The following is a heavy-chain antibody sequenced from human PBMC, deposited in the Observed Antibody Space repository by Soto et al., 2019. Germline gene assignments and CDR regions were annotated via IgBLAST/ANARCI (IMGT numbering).Heavy chain of an antibody. D-gene: IGHD5-12*01. J-gene: IGHJ5*02. CDR1: GGSFSGYY. V-gene: IGHV4-34*01. CDR2: INHSGST. CDR3: ARGLRVATIILAADWFDP. Sequence: PSETLSLTCAVYGGSFSGYYCICIRHPPFKWLEWIVEINHSGSTNYNPSLKSRVTISVDTSKNQFSLKLSSVTAADTAVYYCARGLRVATIILAADWFDPWGQGTLVTVSS.